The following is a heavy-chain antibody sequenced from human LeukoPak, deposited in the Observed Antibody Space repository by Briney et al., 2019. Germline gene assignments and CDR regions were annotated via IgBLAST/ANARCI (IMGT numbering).Heavy chain of an antibody. J-gene: IGHJ4*02. CDR3: ASSVEDDYGDYVIDY. CDR1: GGSISSSSYY. V-gene: IGHV4-39*01. CDR2: IYYSGST. Sequence: SETLSLTCTVSGGSISSSSYYWGWIRRPPGKGLEWIGSIYYSGSTYYNPSLKSRVTISVDTSKNQFSLKLSSVTAADTAVYYCASSVEDDYGDYVIDYWGQGTLVTVSS. D-gene: IGHD4-17*01.